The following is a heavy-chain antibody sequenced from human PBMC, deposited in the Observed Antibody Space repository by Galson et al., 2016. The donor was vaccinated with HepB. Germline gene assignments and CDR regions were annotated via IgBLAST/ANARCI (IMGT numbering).Heavy chain of an antibody. V-gene: IGHV1-3*01. CDR3: ARVKIGSSSGGYYFGMDV. Sequence: KFQGRVTITRDTSASTAYMELSSLRSEDTALYYCARVKIGSSSGGYYFGMDVWGQGTTVTVSS. D-gene: IGHD6-6*01. J-gene: IGHJ6*02.